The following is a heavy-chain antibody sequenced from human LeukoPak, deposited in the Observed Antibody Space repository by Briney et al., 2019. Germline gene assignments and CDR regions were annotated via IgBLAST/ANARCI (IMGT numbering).Heavy chain of an antibody. J-gene: IGHJ4*02. CDR2: IGYDGNNK. D-gene: IGHD3-10*01. CDR1: GFTFSSYG. V-gene: IGHV3-33*01. CDR3: ATRNFDDSGIYAHGY. Sequence: PGRSLRLSCAASGFTFSSYGMHWVRQAPGKGLEWVAFIGYDGNNKYYADSVKGRFTISRDSSKNTLYLQMNSLRAEDDTAVYYCATRNFDDSGIYAHGYWGQGTLVTVSS.